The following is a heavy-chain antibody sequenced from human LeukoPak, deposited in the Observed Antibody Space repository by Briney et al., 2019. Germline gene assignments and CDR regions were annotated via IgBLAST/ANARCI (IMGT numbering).Heavy chain of an antibody. V-gene: IGHV3-13*01. CDR1: GFTFSSYD. CDR2: IGTAGDT. J-gene: IGHJ5*02. CDR3: ARGNTRPWFDP. Sequence: GGSLRLSCAASGFTFSSYDMHWVRQATGKGLEWVLAIGTAGDTYYPGSVKGRFTISRENAKNSLYLQMNSLRAGDTAVYYCARGNTRPWFDPWGQGTLVTVSS.